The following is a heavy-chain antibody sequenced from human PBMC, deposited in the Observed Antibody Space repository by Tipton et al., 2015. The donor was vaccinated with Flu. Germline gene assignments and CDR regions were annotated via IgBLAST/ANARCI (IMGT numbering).Heavy chain of an antibody. V-gene: IGHV3-33*01. CDR3: TTDRNGEGYFDY. CDR1: GFSFSFYG. CDR2: IWYDGSNQ. Sequence: SLRLSCSASGFSFSFYGMHWVRRAPGKGLEWLALIWYDGSNQFYADSVKGRFTISRDNSANTLYLQMNSLRVEDTAMYYCTTDRNGEGYFDYWGQGALVTVSS. D-gene: IGHD4-17*01. J-gene: IGHJ4*02.